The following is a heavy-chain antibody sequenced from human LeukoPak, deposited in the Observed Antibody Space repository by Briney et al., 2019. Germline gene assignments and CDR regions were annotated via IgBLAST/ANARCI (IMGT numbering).Heavy chain of an antibody. CDR1: GGSISSYY. CDR2: MYNSGST. J-gene: IGHJ4*02. D-gene: IGHD3-10*01. Sequence: PSETLSLTCTDSGGSISSYYWSWIRQSPGKGLEWIGYMYNSGSTTYNPSLKSRVTISVDTSKNQLSLKLNSVTAADTAVYYCARRYGPGTGDRFDYWGQGTLVTVSS. CDR3: ARRYGPGTGDRFDY. V-gene: IGHV4-59*08.